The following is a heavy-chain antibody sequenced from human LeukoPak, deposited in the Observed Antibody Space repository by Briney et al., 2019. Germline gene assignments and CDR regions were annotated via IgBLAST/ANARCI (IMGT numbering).Heavy chain of an antibody. CDR1: GGSISSSSYY. V-gene: IGHV4-39*07. CDR3: ARIYYDSSGYYFYFDY. CDR2: IYYSGST. J-gene: IGHJ4*02. D-gene: IGHD3-22*01. Sequence: PSETLSLTCTVSGGSISSSSYYWGWIRQPPGKGLEWIGSIYYSGSTYYNPSLKSRVTISVDTSKNQFSLKLSSVTAADTAVYYCARIYYDSSGYYFYFDYWGQGTLVTVSS.